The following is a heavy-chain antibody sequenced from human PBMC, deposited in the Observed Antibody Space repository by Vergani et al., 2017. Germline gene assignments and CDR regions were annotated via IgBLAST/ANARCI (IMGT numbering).Heavy chain of an antibody. D-gene: IGHD2-21*01. V-gene: IGHV1-69*08. Sequence: QVQLVQSGAEVKKPGSSVKVSCKASGGTFSSYTISWVRQAPGQGLEWMGRIIPILGIANYAQKFQGRVTITADKSTSTAYMELSSLRSEDTAVYYCARDAGGYSSYYGMDVGGQGTTVTVSS. CDR1: GGTFSSYT. CDR3: ARDAGGYSSYYGMDV. CDR2: IIPILGIA. J-gene: IGHJ6*02.